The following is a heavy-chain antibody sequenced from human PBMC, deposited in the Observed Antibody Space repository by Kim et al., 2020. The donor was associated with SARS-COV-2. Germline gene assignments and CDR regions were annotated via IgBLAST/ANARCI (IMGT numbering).Heavy chain of an antibody. J-gene: IGHJ4*02. D-gene: IGHD6-6*01. Sequence: GGSLRLSCAASGFTFSSYGMHWVRQAPGKGLEWVAVISYDGSNKYYADSVKGRFTISRDNSKNTLYLQMNSLRAEDTAVYYCAKDTPDSSSSSALDYWGQGTLVTVSS. CDR2: ISYDGSNK. V-gene: IGHV3-30*18. CDR1: GFTFSSYG. CDR3: AKDTPDSSSSSALDY.